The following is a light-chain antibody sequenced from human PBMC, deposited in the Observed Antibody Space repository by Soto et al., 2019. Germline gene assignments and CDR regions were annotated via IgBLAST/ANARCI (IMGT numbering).Light chain of an antibody. J-gene: IGKJ1*01. CDR2: GTS. V-gene: IGKV3-20*01. CDR1: LSISNS. Sequence: EIVLTQSPATLSLSPGERATLSCRASLSISNSLAWYQQKPGQAPRFLIYGTSSRATGIPDRFSGSGSGTDFSLTISRLEPEDFAVYYCHQYGSSRGTFGQGTKVDIK. CDR3: HQYGSSRGT.